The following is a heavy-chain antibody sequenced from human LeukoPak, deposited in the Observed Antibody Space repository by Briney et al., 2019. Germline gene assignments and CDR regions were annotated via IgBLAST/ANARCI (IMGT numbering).Heavy chain of an antibody. D-gene: IGHD2-2*01. J-gene: IGHJ4*02. CDR2: IYSGGST. CDR3: ARGLGYCTSTTCLLPFDY. V-gene: IGHV3-53*01. CDR1: GFTVSTYY. Sequence: GGSLRLSCAASGFTVSTYYMTWVRQAPGKGLECVSVIYSGGSTYYADSVKGRFTVSRDNSKNTLYLQMNSMRAEDTAMYYCARGLGYCTSTTCLLPFDYWGQGTLVTVSS.